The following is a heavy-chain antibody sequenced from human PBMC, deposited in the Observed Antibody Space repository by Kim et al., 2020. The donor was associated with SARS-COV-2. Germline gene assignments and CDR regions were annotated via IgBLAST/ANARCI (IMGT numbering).Heavy chain of an antibody. CDR2: DSDT. J-gene: IGHJ4*02. V-gene: IGHV5-51*01. CDR3: ARRTDYFDY. Sequence: DSDTRYSPSFQGQVTISGDKSISNAYLQWNSLKASDTAMYYCARRTDYFDYWGQGPQITVSS.